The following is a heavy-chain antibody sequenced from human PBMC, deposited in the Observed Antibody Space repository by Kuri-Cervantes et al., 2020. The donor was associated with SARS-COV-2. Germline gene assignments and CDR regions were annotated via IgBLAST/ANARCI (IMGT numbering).Heavy chain of an antibody. Sequence: SETLSLTCTVSGGSISSSSYYWGWIRQPPGKGLEWIGEVNHSGSTNYNPSLKSRVTILVDTSKNQFSLKLSSVTAADTAVYYCAGSYSSGWNFDYWGQGTLVTVSS. J-gene: IGHJ4*02. CDR2: VNHSGST. D-gene: IGHD6-19*01. CDR3: AGSYSSGWNFDY. CDR1: GGSISSSSYY. V-gene: IGHV4-39*07.